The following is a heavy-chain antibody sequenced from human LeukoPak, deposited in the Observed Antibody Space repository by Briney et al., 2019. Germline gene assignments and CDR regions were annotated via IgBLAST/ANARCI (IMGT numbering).Heavy chain of an antibody. CDR2: IRSSGSPI. J-gene: IGHJ4*02. V-gene: IGHV3-48*02. CDR3: VRDPDALDF. CDR1: GFTFSSYS. Sequence: GGSLRLSCVVSGFTFSSYSMNWVRQAPGKGLEWVAYIRSSGSPIYYADSVKGRFTISRDNAKNSLYLQMNSLRDEDTAVYYCVRDPDALDFWGQGTPVAVSS.